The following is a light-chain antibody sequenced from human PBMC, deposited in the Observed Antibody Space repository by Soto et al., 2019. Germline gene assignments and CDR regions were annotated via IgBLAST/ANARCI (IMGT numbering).Light chain of an antibody. CDR3: CSYAGSDTMI. CDR1: SRNVGSYKL. Sequence: QSALTQPASVSGSPGQSITISCTGTSRNVGSYKLVSWYQQHPGEAPKLMIYEASKRPSGVSNRFSGSKPGNTASLTISGLQAEDEADYYGCSYAGSDTMIFGGGTKLTVL. V-gene: IGLV2-23*01. J-gene: IGLJ2*01. CDR2: EAS.